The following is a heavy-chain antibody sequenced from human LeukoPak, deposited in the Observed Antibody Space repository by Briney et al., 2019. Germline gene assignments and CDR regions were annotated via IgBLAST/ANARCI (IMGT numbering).Heavy chain of an antibody. CDR2: ITSSSSYI. V-gene: IGHV3-21*06. D-gene: IGHD1-26*01. CDR1: GFTFSSYN. Sequence: GGSLRLSCAASGFTFSSYNMNWVRQAPGKGLEWVSSITSSSSYIYYADSVKGRFTISRDNAKNSLYLQMDSLRVEDTAVYYCARDPYSGNYGAYYYYYMDVWGKGTTVTISS. CDR3: ARDPYSGNYGAYYYYYMDV. J-gene: IGHJ6*03.